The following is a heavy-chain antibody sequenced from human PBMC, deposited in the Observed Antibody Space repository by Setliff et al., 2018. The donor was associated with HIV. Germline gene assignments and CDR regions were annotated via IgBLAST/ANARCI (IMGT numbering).Heavy chain of an antibody. D-gene: IGHD1-26*01. CDR1: GFTFSSYG. CDR2: ISSSGVPI. Sequence: SLRLSCAASGFTFSSYGMHWVRQAPGKGLEWVAHISSSGVPIYYADSIKGRFTTSRDNAKNSLFLQMTRLRADDTAVYYCVGGALDFWGQGVLVTVSS. J-gene: IGHJ4*02. CDR3: VGGALDF. V-gene: IGHV3-48*03.